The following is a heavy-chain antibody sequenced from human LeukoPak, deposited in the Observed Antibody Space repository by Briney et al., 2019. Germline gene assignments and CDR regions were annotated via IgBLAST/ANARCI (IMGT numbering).Heavy chain of an antibody. CDR1: GYTFTVYY. Sequence: GASVTVSCKASGYTFTVYYMHWVRQAPGQGLEWMGWINPNSGGTNYAQKFQGRVTMTRDTSISTAYMELSRLRSDDTAVYYCASEARVVVAATHYFDYWGQGTLVTVSS. CDR3: ASEARVVVAATHYFDY. CDR2: INPNSGGT. D-gene: IGHD2-15*01. J-gene: IGHJ4*02. V-gene: IGHV1-2*02.